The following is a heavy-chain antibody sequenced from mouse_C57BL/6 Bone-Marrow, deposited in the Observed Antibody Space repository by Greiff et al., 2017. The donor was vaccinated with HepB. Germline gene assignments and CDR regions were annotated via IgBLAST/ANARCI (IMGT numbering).Heavy chain of an antibody. D-gene: IGHD1-1*01. Sequence: EVMLVESGGGLVQPKGSLKLSCAASGFSFNTYAMNWVRQAPGKGLEWVARIRSKSNNYATYYADSVKDRFTISRDDSESMLYLQMNNLKTEDTAMYYCVRRRIYYYGSSYAWFACWGQGTLVTVSA. CDR1: GFSFNTYA. V-gene: IGHV10-1*01. CDR3: VRRRIYYYGSSYAWFAC. CDR2: IRSKSNNYAT. J-gene: IGHJ3*01.